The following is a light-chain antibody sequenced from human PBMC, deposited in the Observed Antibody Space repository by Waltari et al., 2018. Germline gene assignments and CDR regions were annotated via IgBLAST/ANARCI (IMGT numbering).Light chain of an antibody. J-gene: IGLJ1*01. V-gene: IGLV2-18*02. Sequence: QSALTQPPSVSGSPGQSVTISCTGTSSDIGSYNRVSWFQQTPGTAPKLMIYEVRKRPSGVPERFAASKSGNTASLTISGLQAEDEADYYCTAYTSTNAYVFGTGTKVTVL. CDR3: TAYTSTNAYV. CDR1: SSDIGSYNR. CDR2: EVR.